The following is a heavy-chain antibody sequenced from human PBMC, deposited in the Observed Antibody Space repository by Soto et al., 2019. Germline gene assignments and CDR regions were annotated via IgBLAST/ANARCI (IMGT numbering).Heavy chain of an antibody. CDR3: ARRGYSSSRPNWYFDL. CDR2: IYYSGST. Sequence: SETLSLTCTVSGGSISSYYWSWIRQPPGKGLEWIGYIYYSGSTNYNPSLKSRVTISVDTSKNQFSLKLSSVTAADTAVYYCARRGYSSSRPNWYFDLWGRGTLVTVSS. D-gene: IGHD6-13*01. CDR1: GGSISSYY. V-gene: IGHV4-59*08. J-gene: IGHJ2*01.